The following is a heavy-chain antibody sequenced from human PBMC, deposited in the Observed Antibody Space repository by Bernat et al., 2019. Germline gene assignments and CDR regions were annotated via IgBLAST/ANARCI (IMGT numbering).Heavy chain of an antibody. Sequence: EVQLVETGGGLIQPGGSLRLSCAASGFTVSSNYMIWVRQAPGKGLEWVSVIYSGGSTYYADSVKGRFTISRDNSKNTLYLQMNSLRAEDTAVYYCAKAPVGAPLWVDYWGQGTLVTVSS. CDR3: AKAPVGAPLWVDY. J-gene: IGHJ4*02. CDR1: GFTVSSNY. V-gene: IGHV3-53*02. CDR2: IYSGGST. D-gene: IGHD1-26*01.